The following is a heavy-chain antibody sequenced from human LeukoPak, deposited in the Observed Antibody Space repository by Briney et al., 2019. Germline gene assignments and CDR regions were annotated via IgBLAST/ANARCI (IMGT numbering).Heavy chain of an antibody. D-gene: IGHD1-14*01. J-gene: IGHJ4*02. V-gene: IGHV3-53*01. CDR1: GFTVSSNY. Sequence: GGSLRLSCAASGFTVSSNYMSWVRQAPGKGLEWVSVIYSGGSTYYADSVKGRLTISRDSSKNTLYLQMNSLRAEDTAVYYCAREDRNYVAFDYWGQGTLVTVSS. CDR2: IYSGGST. CDR3: AREDRNYVAFDY.